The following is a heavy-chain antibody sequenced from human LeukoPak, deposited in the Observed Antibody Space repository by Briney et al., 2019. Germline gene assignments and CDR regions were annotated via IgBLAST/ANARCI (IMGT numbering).Heavy chain of an antibody. CDR2: ISGSGGST. J-gene: IGHJ4*02. Sequence: HSGGSLRLSCVACGFPFSSYAMSWVRQAPGKGLEWVSAISGSGGSTYYADSVKGRFTISRDNSKDTLYLQMNSLRAEDTAIAVYAKALDIAVVVAATTPLGYWGQGTLVTVSS. D-gene: IGHD2-15*01. CDR1: GFPFSSYA. V-gene: IGHV3-23*01. CDR3: AKALDIAVVVAATTPLGY.